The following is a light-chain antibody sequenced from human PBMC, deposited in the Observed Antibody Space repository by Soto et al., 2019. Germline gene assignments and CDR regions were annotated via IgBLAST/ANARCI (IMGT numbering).Light chain of an antibody. Sequence: QSVLTQSPSASAALGASVKLTCTLSSWHSSYAIEWHQQQPEKGPRYLMKLNSDGSHSKGDGIPDRFSGSSSGAERYLTSSSLQSEDEADYYCQAWGTGVVFGGGTKLTVL. V-gene: IGLV4-69*01. CDR3: QAWGTGVV. J-gene: IGLJ2*01. CDR2: LNSDGSH. CDR1: SWHSSYA.